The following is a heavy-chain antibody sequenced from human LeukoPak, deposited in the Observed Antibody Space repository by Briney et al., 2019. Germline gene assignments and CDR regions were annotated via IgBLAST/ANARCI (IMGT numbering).Heavy chain of an antibody. V-gene: IGHV5-51*01. Sequence: GESLKISCKGSGYSFTSYWIAWVRQMPGKGLEWMGIIYPGDSDTRYSPSFQGHVTISADKSISTAYLQWSSLEASDTAMYYCARLSVDTAMGGAFDIWGQGTMVTVSS. CDR3: ARLSVDTAMGGAFDI. D-gene: IGHD5-18*01. J-gene: IGHJ3*02. CDR2: IYPGDSDT. CDR1: GYSFTSYW.